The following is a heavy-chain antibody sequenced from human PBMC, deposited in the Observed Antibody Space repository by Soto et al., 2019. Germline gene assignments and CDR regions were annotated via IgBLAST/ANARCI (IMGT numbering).Heavy chain of an antibody. CDR3: ARADILTGPHVVTDV. CDR1: GFAFSSYW. D-gene: IGHD3-9*01. Sequence: GGSLRLSCAASGFAFSSYWMHWVRQAPGKGLVWVSRINSDGSSTSYADSVKGRFTISRDNAKNTLYLQMNSLRAEDTAVYYCARADILTGPHVVTDVWGQGTTVTVSS. J-gene: IGHJ6*02. CDR2: INSDGSST. V-gene: IGHV3-74*01.